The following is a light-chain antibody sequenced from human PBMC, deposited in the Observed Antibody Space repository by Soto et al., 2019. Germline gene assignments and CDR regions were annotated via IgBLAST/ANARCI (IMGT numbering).Light chain of an antibody. CDR2: GAS. CDR1: QTIRRNY. CDR3: QQYGSSPWT. J-gene: IGKJ1*01. Sequence: ETVLTQSPGTLSLSPGERATLSRRASQTIRRNYLAWYRQTPGQAPSLLIYGASNRATGIADRFSGSGSGTDFPLIISRLEPEDFALYYCQQYGSSPWTFGQGTRVEIK. V-gene: IGKV3-20*01.